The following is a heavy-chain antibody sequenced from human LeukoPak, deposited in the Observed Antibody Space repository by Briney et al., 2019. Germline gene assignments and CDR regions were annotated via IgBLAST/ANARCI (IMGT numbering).Heavy chain of an antibody. CDR1: GFSLSTYA. D-gene: IGHD3-3*01. J-gene: IGHJ4*02. CDR3: ARDLMRFLEWVN. Sequence: GESLRLSCVASGFSLSTYAMNWVRQAPGKGPEWVSYVSSASSHVYYADSVRGRFIISRDNAKNSLYLQMNSLRAEDTAVYYCARDLMRFLEWVNWGQGTLVTVSS. V-gene: IGHV3-21*01. CDR2: VSSASSHV.